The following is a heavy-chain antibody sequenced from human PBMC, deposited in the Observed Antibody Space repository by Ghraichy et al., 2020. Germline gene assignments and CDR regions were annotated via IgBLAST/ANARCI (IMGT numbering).Heavy chain of an antibody. CDR3: ARVSQTVTTERHAFDF. Sequence: SETLSLTCAVSGGSISSGGYSWSWIRQPPGKGLEWIGYIYHSGSTYYNPSLKSRVTISVDRSKNQFSLKLSSVTAADTAVYYCARVSQTVTTERHAFDFWGQGTMVTVCS. CDR1: GGSISSGGYS. CDR2: IYHSGST. V-gene: IGHV4-30-2*01. J-gene: IGHJ3*01. D-gene: IGHD4-17*01.